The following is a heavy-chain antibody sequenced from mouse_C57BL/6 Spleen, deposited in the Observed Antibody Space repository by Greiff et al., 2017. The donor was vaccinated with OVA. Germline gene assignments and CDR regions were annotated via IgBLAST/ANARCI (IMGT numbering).Heavy chain of an antibody. D-gene: IGHD1-1*01. V-gene: IGHV1-18*01. CDR2: INPNNGGT. CDR1: GYTFTDYN. CDR3: ARGLITTVVAHFDY. J-gene: IGHJ2*01. Sequence: VQLQQSGPELVKPGASVKIPCKASGYTFTDYNMDWVKQSHGKSLEWIGDINPNNGGTIYNQKFKGKATLTVDKSSSTAYMELRSLTPEDTAVYYCARGLITTVVAHFDYWGQGTTLTVSS.